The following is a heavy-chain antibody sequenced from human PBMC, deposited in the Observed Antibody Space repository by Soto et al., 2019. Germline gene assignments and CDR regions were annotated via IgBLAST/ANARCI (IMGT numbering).Heavy chain of an antibody. Sequence: QVQLVQSGAEVKKPGASVKVSCKASGYTFTSYGISWVRQAPGQGLEWMGWISAYNGNTNYAQKLQGRVTMTTDTSTSTGYMELRSLRSDDTAVYYCAREGPEWQWLVLRPDYYYYYGMDVWGQGTTVTVSS. J-gene: IGHJ6*02. CDR1: GYTFTSYG. D-gene: IGHD6-19*01. V-gene: IGHV1-18*01. CDR2: ISAYNGNT. CDR3: AREGPEWQWLVLRPDYYYYYGMDV.